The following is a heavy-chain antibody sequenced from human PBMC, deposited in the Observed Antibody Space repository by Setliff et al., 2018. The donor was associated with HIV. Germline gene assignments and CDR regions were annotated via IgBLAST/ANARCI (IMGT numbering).Heavy chain of an antibody. CDR3: ARTNRWELLPPYFDA. CDR1: GDSIGSSSW. Sequence: PSETLSLTCAVSGDSIGSSSWWSWVRQAPGKGLEWIGEIYHGGTTKYNPSLKSRVTMSVDRPNNHFSLRLTSVTAADTAVYFCARTNRWELLPPYFDAWGQGTLVTVSS. V-gene: IGHV4-4*02. CDR2: IYHGGTT. J-gene: IGHJ4*02. D-gene: IGHD1-7*01.